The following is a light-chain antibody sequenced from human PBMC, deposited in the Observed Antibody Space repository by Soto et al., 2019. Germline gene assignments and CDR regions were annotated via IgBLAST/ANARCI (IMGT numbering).Light chain of an antibody. Sequence: DIQMTQSPSSLSASVCDRVTITCRASQSISSYLTWYQQKPGKAPKLLIYAASSLQSGVPSRFSGSGSGTDFTLTISSRQPEDFATYYCQQSYSTPQTFGQGTRLEIK. J-gene: IGKJ5*01. V-gene: IGKV1-39*01. CDR3: QQSYSTPQT. CDR2: AAS. CDR1: QSISSY.